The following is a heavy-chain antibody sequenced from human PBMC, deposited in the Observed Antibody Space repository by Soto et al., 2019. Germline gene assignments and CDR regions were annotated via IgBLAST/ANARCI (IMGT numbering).Heavy chain of an antibody. D-gene: IGHD6-19*01. J-gene: IGHJ3*01. CDR3: ARSGSSGYHRYRLGSNDACDV. CDR1: GFTFSSFT. Sequence: EVQLVESGGGLVQPGGSLRLSCAASGFTFSSFTMNWVRQAPGKGLEWVSYIGSSGITRYHADSVKGRFTVSRDNARNSLYLQMNSLRDEDTALYYCARSGSSGYHRYRLGSNDACDVGGQGTMVTVSP. CDR2: IGSSGITR. V-gene: IGHV3-48*02.